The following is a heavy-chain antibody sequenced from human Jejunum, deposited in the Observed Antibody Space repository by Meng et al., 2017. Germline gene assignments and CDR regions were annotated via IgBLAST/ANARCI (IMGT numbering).Heavy chain of an antibody. Sequence: ISCVRQAPGQGLEWMGGIIPIDDTTNFAQKFQVIVTITTDESTSTAYMEFSSLRSEDTAVYYCARPNSGANTYYFDYWGQGTLVTVSS. CDR3: ARPNSGANTYYFDY. J-gene: IGHJ4*02. CDR2: IIPIDDTT. V-gene: IGHV1-69*05. D-gene: IGHD4/OR15-4a*01.